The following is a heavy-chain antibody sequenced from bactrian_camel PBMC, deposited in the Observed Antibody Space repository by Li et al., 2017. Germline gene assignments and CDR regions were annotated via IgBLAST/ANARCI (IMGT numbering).Heavy chain of an antibody. D-gene: IGHD3*01. CDR3: AAEPLATECGKWLRRDPYGAF. J-gene: IGHJ6*01. CDR1: GYSGQC. Sequence: HVQLVESGGGSVQAGGSLTLSCAASGYSGQCLGWFRDEAPGKEREGVASIDSDGRTSYADSVKGRFTVSRNNATHRLYLQMDTLKPEDTAMYFCAAEPLATECGKWLRRDPYGAFWGRGTQVTVSS. CDR2: IDSDGRT. V-gene: IGHV3S53*01.